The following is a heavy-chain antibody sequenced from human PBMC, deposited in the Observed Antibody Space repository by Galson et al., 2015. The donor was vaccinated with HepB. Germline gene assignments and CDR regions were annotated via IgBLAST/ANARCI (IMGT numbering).Heavy chain of an antibody. J-gene: IGHJ3*02. CDR3: ARDEGFGELLSRDAFDI. Sequence: SVKVSCKASGGTFSSYAISWVRQAPGQGLEWMGGIIPIFGTANYAQKFQGRVTITADESTSTAYMELSSLRSEDTAVYYCARDEGFGELLSRDAFDIWGQGTMVTVSS. CDR1: GGTFSSYA. CDR2: IIPIFGTA. V-gene: IGHV1-69*13. D-gene: IGHD3-10*01.